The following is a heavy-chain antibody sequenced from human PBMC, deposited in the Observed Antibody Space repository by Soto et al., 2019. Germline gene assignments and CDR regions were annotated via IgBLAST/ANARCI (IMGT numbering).Heavy chain of an antibody. CDR2: ISSSSSYT. D-gene: IGHD1-26*01. CDR1: GFTFSDYY. J-gene: IGHJ4*02. V-gene: IGHV3-11*05. Sequence: GGSLRLSCAASGFTFSDYYMSWIRQAPGKGLEWVSYISSSSSYTNYADSVKGRFTISRDNAKNSLYLQMNSLRAEDTAVYYCARDPTQTLVGATPFDYWGQGTLVTVSS. CDR3: ARDPTQTLVGATPFDY.